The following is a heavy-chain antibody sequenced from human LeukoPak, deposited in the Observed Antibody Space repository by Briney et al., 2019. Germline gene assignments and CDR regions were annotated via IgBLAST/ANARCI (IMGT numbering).Heavy chain of an antibody. CDR1: GYTFTSYY. Sequence: ASVKVSCKASGYTFTSYYMHWVRQAPGQGLEWMGIINPSGGSTSYAQKFQGRVTMTRDMSTSTVYMELSRLRSDDTAVYYCARITMVRGVIFYYYYYMDVWGKGTTVTVSS. CDR3: ARITMVRGVIFYYYYYMDV. CDR2: INPSGGST. V-gene: IGHV1-46*01. J-gene: IGHJ6*03. D-gene: IGHD3-10*01.